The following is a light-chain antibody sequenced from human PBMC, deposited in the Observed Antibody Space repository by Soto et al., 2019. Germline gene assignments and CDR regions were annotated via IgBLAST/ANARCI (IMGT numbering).Light chain of an antibody. CDR3: QQYGSSPRT. V-gene: IGKV3D-20*01. J-gene: IGKJ2*01. Sequence: EIVLTQSPATLSLSPGERATLSCGASQIVSSSSLAWYQQKPGLAPRLLIYDASSRATGIPDRFSDSGSGTDFTLTISRLESEDFAVYYCQQYGSSPRTFGQGTKLEIK. CDR2: DAS. CDR1: QIVSSSS.